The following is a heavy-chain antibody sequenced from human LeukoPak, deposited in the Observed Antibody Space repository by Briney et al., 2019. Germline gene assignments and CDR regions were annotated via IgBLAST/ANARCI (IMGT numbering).Heavy chain of an antibody. D-gene: IGHD5-24*01. CDR1: GGAISSFY. J-gene: IGHJ3*02. V-gene: IGHV4-59*13. CDR2: IQYSGST. Sequence: SETLSLTCSVSGGAISSFYWIWIRQPPGKGLEWVGCIQYSGSTEYNPSLESRVTISVDTSKNQFSLKLSSVTAADTAVYYCARWLQYYDAFDIWGQGTMVTVSS. CDR3: ARWLQYYDAFDI.